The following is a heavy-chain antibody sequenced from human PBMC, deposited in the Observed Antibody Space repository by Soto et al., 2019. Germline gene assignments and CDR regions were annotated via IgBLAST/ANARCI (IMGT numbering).Heavy chain of an antibody. CDR1: GFTFSSFA. V-gene: IGHV3-23*01. CDR2: ISGSADST. Sequence: EVQLLESGGGLVQPGGSLRLSCAASGFTFSSFALNWVRQAPGKGLEWVSIISGSADSTFYADSVKGRFTISGDNSKNMLYLQINSMRAEDTAVYYCAKRRGAMIYAIAVYGMDVGGQGTTVTVSS. D-gene: IGHD2-8*01. CDR3: AKRRGAMIYAIAVYGMDV. J-gene: IGHJ6*02.